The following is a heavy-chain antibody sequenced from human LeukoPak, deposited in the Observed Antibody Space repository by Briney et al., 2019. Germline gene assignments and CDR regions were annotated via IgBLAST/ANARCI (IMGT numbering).Heavy chain of an antibody. Sequence: PGGSLRLSCAASGFTFSSYAMSWVRQAPGKGLEWVSSISSSSSYIYYADSVKGRFTISRDNAKNSLYLQMNSLRAEDTAVYYCARARERGHYDFWSGRKSAPYWFDPWGQGTLVTVSS. V-gene: IGHV3-21*01. CDR1: GFTFSSYA. J-gene: IGHJ5*02. D-gene: IGHD3-3*01. CDR3: ARARERGHYDFWSGRKSAPYWFDP. CDR2: ISSSSSYI.